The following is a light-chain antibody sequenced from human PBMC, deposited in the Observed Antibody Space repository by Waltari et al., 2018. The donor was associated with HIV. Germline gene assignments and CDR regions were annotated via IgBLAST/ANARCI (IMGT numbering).Light chain of an antibody. Sequence: QSALTQPPSATGSPGQSVTISCTGTSSDVGAYNYVSWYQQHPGKAPKLMIYEVTKSPAGVPGRFSGSKSGNTASRTVSGLQTDDEADYYCSTYAGSDNPMWLFGGGTKLTVL. CDR3: STYAGSDNPMWL. CDR1: SSDVGAYNY. J-gene: IGLJ2*01. V-gene: IGLV2-8*01. CDR2: EVT.